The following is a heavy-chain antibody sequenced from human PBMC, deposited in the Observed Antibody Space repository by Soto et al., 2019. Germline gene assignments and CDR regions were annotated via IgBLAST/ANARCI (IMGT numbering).Heavy chain of an antibody. Sequence: SETLSLTCSVSDDSINSDKYYWGWIRQPPGKGLEWIGYIHHSGDTDYNPSLKSRVTISVDRPQNQLSLKLTSVTTADTAVYYCARAHCSNGICYAFDIWGPGTKVTVSS. V-gene: IGHV4-61*01. CDR1: DDSINSDKYY. J-gene: IGHJ3*02. CDR2: IHHSGDT. CDR3: ARAHCSNGICYAFDI. D-gene: IGHD2-8*01.